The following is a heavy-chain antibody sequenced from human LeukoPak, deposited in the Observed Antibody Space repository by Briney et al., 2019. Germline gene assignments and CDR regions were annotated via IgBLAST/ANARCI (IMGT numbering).Heavy chain of an antibody. Sequence: ASVKVSCKASGYTLTSYDINWVRQATGQGLEWMGWMNPNSGNTGYAQKFQGRVTMTRNTSISTAYMELSSLRSEDTAAYYCARDPEAGTTGGYNWFDPWGQGTLVTVSS. V-gene: IGHV1-8*01. D-gene: IGHD1-7*01. CDR3: ARDPEAGTTGGYNWFDP. CDR2: MNPNSGNT. J-gene: IGHJ5*02. CDR1: GYTLTSYD.